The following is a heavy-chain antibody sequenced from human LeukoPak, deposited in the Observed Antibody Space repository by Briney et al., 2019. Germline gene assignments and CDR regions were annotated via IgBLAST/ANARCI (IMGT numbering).Heavy chain of an antibody. V-gene: IGHV3-30*04. CDR1: GFTFSSYA. J-gene: IGHJ6*03. Sequence: GGSLRLSCAASGFTFSSYAMHWVRQAPGKGLEWVAVISYDGSNKYYADSVKGRFTISRDNSKNTLYLQMNSLRAEDTAVYYCARATSHYYDSSGYLYMDVWGKGTTVTVSS. D-gene: IGHD3-22*01. CDR3: ARATSHYYDSSGYLYMDV. CDR2: ISYDGSNK.